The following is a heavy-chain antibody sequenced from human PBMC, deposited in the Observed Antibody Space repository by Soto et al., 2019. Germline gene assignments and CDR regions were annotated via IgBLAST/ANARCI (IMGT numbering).Heavy chain of an antibody. CDR1: GGSFSGYY. Sequence: SETLSLTCAVYGGSFSGYYWSWIRQPPGKGLEWIGEINHSGSTNYNPSLKSRVTISVDTSKNQFSLKLSSVTAADTAVYYCARRAEDYYTSYYYFDYWGQGTLVTVSS. J-gene: IGHJ4*02. V-gene: IGHV4-34*01. CDR2: INHSGST. D-gene: IGHD3-22*01. CDR3: ARRAEDYYTSYYYFDY.